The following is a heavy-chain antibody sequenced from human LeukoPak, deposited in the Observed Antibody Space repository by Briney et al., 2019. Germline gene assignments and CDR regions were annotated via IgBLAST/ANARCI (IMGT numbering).Heavy chain of an antibody. CDR2: INANSGVI. CDR1: GYTVTGYY. V-gene: IGHV1-2*06. Sequence: ASVKVSCKAFGYTVTGYYIQWMRQAPGQGLEWMVRINANSGVINYAPDFQGRVTMTRVTSINTVYMELSRLRSDDTAVYSCARGRGGSGYLFDYWGQGTLVAVSS. D-gene: IGHD3-3*01. CDR3: ARGRGGSGYLFDY. J-gene: IGHJ4*02.